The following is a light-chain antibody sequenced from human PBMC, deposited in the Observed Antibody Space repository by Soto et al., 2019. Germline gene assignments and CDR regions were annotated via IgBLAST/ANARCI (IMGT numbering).Light chain of an antibody. CDR2: EVT. J-gene: IGLJ1*01. CDR3: SSYTTGSTLPWV. CDR1: SSDVGGCNY. V-gene: IGLV2-14*01. Sequence: QSVLTQPASVSGSPGQSITISCTGTSSDVGGCNYVSWYQQHPGKAPKLMIYEVTYRPSGVSNRFSGSKSGNTASLTISGLQAEDEAVYYCSSYTTGSTLPWVFGTGTKVTVL.